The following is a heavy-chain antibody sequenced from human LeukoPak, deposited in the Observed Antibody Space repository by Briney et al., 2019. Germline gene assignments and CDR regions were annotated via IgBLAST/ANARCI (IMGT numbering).Heavy chain of an antibody. CDR2: FHYSGTT. J-gene: IGHJ3*02. CDR1: GGSISSYY. Sequence: SETLSLTCTVSGGSISSYYWSWIRQPPGKELEWIGYFHYSGTTNYNPSLKSRVTISVDTSKNQFSLKPRFVTAADTAVYYCARTYSSGAFDIWGQGTMVTVSS. V-gene: IGHV4-59*08. CDR3: ARTYSSGAFDI. D-gene: IGHD6-25*01.